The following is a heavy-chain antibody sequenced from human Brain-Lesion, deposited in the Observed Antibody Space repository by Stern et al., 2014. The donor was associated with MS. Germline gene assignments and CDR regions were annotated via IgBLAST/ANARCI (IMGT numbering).Heavy chain of an antibody. CDR3: ATRTTMATRSYWYFDL. J-gene: IGHJ2*01. D-gene: IGHD4-23*01. CDR1: GGSLSDSSYY. CDR2: VYFSGST. Sequence: VQLQESGPGLVKPSQTLSLTCTVSGGSLSDSSYYWGWIRQSPGKGLEWIGSVYFSGSTHYNPSLKSRVTISVDTSKNQFSLKVNSMTAADTAMYYCATRTTMATRSYWYFDLWGRGTLVTVSS. V-gene: IGHV4-39*01.